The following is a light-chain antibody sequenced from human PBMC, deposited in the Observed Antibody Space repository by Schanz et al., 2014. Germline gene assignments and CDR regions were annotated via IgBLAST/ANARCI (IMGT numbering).Light chain of an antibody. CDR3: QQYNTYSYT. CDR1: QSISSN. V-gene: IGKV1-5*01. CDR2: DAS. Sequence: IQMTQSPSTLSASVGDRVTITCWASQSISSNLAWYQQKPGKAPKLLIYDASSLERGVPSRIRGSGSGTEFTLTVTSLQPDDFATYYCQQYNTYSYTFGQGTKLEI. J-gene: IGKJ2*01.